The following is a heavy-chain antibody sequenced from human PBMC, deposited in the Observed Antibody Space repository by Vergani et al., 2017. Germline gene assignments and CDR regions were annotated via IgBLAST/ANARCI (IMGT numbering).Heavy chain of an antibody. J-gene: IGHJ4*02. CDR3: ARGDYGILTGYRY. CDR1: GYPFSNYY. Sequence: QVQVVQSGAEVKKSGASVKVSCKTSGYPFSNYYMHWLRQAPGQGLEWMGIINPSGGHTNYAQKFQGRVTMTRDTSTSTVYMELSSLRAEDTAIYYCARGDYGILTGYRYWGQGTLVTVSA. CDR2: INPSGGHT. V-gene: IGHV1-46*03. D-gene: IGHD3-9*01.